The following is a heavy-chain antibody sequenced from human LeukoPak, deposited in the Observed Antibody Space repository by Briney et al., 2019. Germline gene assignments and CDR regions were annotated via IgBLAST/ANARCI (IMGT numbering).Heavy chain of an antibody. V-gene: IGHV3-20*04. D-gene: IGHD3-22*01. CDR3: ARGASYYYDSSGYYN. Sequence: GGSLRLSCAASGFTFDDYGMNWVRQAPGKGLEWVSGINWNGGGTGYADSVKGRFTISRDSAKNSLYLQMNTLRAEDTALYYCARGASYYYDSSGYYNWGQGTLVTVSS. J-gene: IGHJ4*02. CDR2: INWNGGGT. CDR1: GFTFDDYG.